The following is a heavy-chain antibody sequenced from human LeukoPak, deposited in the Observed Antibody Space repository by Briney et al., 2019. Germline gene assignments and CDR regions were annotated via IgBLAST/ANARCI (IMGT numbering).Heavy chain of an antibody. J-gene: IGHJ6*02. CDR2: ISSSSSYI. Sequence: KAGGSLRLSCAASGFTFSSYSMNWVRQAPGKGLEWVSSISSSSSYIYYADSVKGRFTISRDNAKNSLYLQMNSLRAEDTAVYYCARVNRVTMVRGPYSHYYGMDVWGQGTTVTVSS. CDR3: ARVNRVTMVRGPYSHYYGMDV. CDR1: GFTFSSYS. V-gene: IGHV3-21*04. D-gene: IGHD3-10*01.